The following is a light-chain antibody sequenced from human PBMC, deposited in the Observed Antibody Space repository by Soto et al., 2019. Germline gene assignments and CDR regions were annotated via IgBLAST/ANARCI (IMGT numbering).Light chain of an antibody. CDR3: QQYNSYSWT. Sequence: EIQMTQSPSSLSASVGDIVLLTCRASQNIRNYLNWYQQRPGKAPKLLIYDASSLESGVPSRFSGSGSGTEFTLTISSLQPDDFATYYCQQYNSYSWTFGQGTKVDIK. CDR1: QNIRNY. CDR2: DAS. J-gene: IGKJ1*01. V-gene: IGKV1-5*01.